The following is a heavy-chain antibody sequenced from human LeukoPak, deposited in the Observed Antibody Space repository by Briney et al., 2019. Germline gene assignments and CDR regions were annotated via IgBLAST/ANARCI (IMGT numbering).Heavy chain of an antibody. D-gene: IGHD4-17*01. CDR3: GRTVTPHFDY. CDR1: GGSISSSSYY. Sequence: SETLSLTCTVSGGSISSSSYYWGWIRQPPGKGLEWIGSIYYSGSTYYNPSLKSRVTISVDTSKNQFSLKLSSVTAADTAVYYCGRTVTPHFDYWGQGTLVTVSS. CDR2: IYYSGST. J-gene: IGHJ4*02. V-gene: IGHV4-39*01.